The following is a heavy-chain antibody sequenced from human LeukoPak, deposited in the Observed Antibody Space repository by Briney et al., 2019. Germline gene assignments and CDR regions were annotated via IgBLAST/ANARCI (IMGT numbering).Heavy chain of an antibody. CDR1: GYRFTSYW. J-gene: IGHJ5*02. D-gene: IGHD6-19*01. Sequence: GESRQISCKGSGYRFTSYWIAWVRQLPGKGLEWMGIIYPGDSDSRYSPSFQGQVTMSVDKSINTAYLQWSSLKASDTAMYYCAIESSGWYHWGQGTLVTVPS. V-gene: IGHV5-51*01. CDR3: AIESSGWYH. CDR2: IYPGDSDS.